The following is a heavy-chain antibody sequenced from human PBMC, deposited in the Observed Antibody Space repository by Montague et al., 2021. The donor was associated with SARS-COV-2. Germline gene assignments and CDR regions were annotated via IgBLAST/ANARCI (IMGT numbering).Heavy chain of an antibody. CDR1: GDSVSSNSAT. J-gene: IGHJ6*02. D-gene: IGHD1-1*01. CDR2: TYYRSKWYN. Sequence: CAISGDSVSSNSATWNWVRQSSSRGLEWLGRTYYRSKWYNDYAVSVRGRVTINPDTSKNQFSLQLNSVTPEDTAIYYCTSGREGNYNVMDVWGQGTTVTVSS. V-gene: IGHV6-1*01. CDR3: TSGREGNYNVMDV.